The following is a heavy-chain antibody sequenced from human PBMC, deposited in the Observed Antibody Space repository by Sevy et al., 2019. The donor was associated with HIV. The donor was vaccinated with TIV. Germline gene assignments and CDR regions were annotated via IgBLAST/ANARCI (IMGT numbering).Heavy chain of an antibody. J-gene: IGHJ4*02. V-gene: IGHV3-21*01. CDR2: ISSGSSFI. CDR1: GFSISGYT. CDR3: ARVGLGDCSGTNCSPNDY. D-gene: IGHD2-2*01. Sequence: GSLRLSCAASGFSISGYTMNWVRQAPGKGLEWVSSISSGSSFIYYADSLKGRFTISRDNARNLLYLQMNSLRVKDTAVYYCARVGLGDCSGTNCSPNDYWGQGTLVIVSS.